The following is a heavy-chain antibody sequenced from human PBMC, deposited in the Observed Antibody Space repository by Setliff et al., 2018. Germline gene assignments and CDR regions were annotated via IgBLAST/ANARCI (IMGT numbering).Heavy chain of an antibody. CDR1: GASINNHY. Sequence: SETLSLTCTVSGASINNHYWAWIRQPPGKGLEWIGYIYYSGSTNYNPSLKSRVTISVDKSTNQFSLKLNSVTAADTAVYYCVRTDYSDGRYSMDVWGKGTTVTVSS. V-gene: IGHV4-59*11. CDR3: VRTDYSDGRYSMDV. J-gene: IGHJ6*03. CDR2: IYYSGST. D-gene: IGHD6-19*01.